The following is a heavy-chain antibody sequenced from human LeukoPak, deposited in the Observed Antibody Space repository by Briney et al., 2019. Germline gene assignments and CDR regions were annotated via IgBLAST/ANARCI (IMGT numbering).Heavy chain of an antibody. CDR3: GTHAGRTGSDD. J-gene: IGHJ4*02. CDR2: ISGSGSDI. Sequence: GGSLRLSCATSGFILSGYYMSWIRQAPGKGLEWVSYISGSGSDISYADSVKGRFTISRDNAKDSLYLQMNSLRAEDTAVYYCGTHAGRTGSDDWGQGTLVTVSS. CDR1: GFILSGYY. D-gene: IGHD3/OR15-3a*01. V-gene: IGHV3-11*01.